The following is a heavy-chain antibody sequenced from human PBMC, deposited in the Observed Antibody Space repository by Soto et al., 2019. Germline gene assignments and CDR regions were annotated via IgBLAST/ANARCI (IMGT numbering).Heavy chain of an antibody. V-gene: IGHV1-69*01. CDR3: TRDVLGVYTSGFLSDGNSVGGLEF. CDR1: GGPFSNYS. D-gene: IGHD6-19*01. Sequence: QVQLVQSGAEVKKPGSSVTVSCRASGGPFSNYSINWVRQAPGHRLEWMGGIIPTFTTGIIPIFGTPTYAQNFQGRVTFTAEESTSTAYLVLSSLRSSDARVSYCTRDVLGVYTSGFLSDGNSVGGLEFWVQGNTVSVSS. J-gene: IGHJ6*02. CDR2: IIPIFGTP.